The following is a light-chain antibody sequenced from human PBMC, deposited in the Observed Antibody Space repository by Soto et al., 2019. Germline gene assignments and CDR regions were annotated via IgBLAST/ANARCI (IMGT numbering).Light chain of an antibody. Sequence: EIVLTQSPGTLSVSPGERATLSCRASQSVTGSDLAWYQQKPGQAPRLLIYGASSRATGIPDRFSGSGSGTDFTLTISRLEPEDFAVYYWQQYGDSPPMYTFGQGTKLEIK. J-gene: IGKJ2*01. CDR3: QQYGDSPPMYT. CDR2: GAS. V-gene: IGKV3-20*01. CDR1: QSVTGSD.